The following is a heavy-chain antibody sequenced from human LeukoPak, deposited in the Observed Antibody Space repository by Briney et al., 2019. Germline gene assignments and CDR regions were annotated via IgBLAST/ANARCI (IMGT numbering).Heavy chain of an antibody. CDR2: ISSSGSTI. V-gene: IGHV3-48*03. CDR1: GFTFSSYE. Sequence: PGGSLRLSCAASGFTFSSYEMNWVRQAPGKGLEWVSYISSSGSTIYYPDSVKGRFTIFRDNAKNSLYLQMNSLRAEDTAVYYCARDSDGDYGDYDYYYYYMDVWGKGTTVTVSS. D-gene: IGHD4-17*01. J-gene: IGHJ6*03. CDR3: ARDSDGDYGDYDYYYYYMDV.